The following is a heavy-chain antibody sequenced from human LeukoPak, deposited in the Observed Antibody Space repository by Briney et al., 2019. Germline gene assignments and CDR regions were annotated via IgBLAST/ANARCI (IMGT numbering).Heavy chain of an antibody. Sequence: GGSLRLSCAASGFTVSINYMTWVRQAPGKGLEWVSVIYSGGSTYYADSVKGRFTISRDNSKNTLYLQMNSLRAEDTAMYYCARDSHYAFDYWGQGTLVTVSS. J-gene: IGHJ4*02. CDR3: ARDSHYAFDY. D-gene: IGHD4-17*01. CDR2: IYSGGST. V-gene: IGHV3-53*01. CDR1: GFTVSINY.